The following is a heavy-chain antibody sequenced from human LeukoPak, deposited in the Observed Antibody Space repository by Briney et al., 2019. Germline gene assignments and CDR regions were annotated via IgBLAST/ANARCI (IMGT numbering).Heavy chain of an antibody. D-gene: IGHD6-13*01. Sequence: ASVKVSCKASGYTFTSYYMHWVRQAPGQGLEWMGIINPSGGSTSYAQKFQGRVTMTRDTSTSTVYMELSSLRSEDTAVYYCARGGIAAAGEIPYYFDYWGQGTLVTVSS. CDR1: GYTFTSYY. J-gene: IGHJ4*02. V-gene: IGHV1-46*01. CDR3: ARGGIAAAGEIPYYFDY. CDR2: INPSGGST.